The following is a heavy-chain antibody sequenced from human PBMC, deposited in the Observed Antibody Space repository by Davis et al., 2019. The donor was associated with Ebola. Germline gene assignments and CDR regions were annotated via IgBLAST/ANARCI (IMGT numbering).Heavy chain of an antibody. CDR2: IYYSGST. Sequence: SETLSLTCAVSGGSISSSNWWSWVRQPPGKGLEWIGSIYYSGSTYYNPSLKSRVTISVDTSKNQFSLKLSSVTAADTAVYYCARLGGFSVSYYYFDYWGQGTLVTVSS. CDR1: GGSISSSNW. J-gene: IGHJ4*02. CDR3: ARLGGFSVSYYYFDY. V-gene: IGHV4-39*01. D-gene: IGHD3-16*01.